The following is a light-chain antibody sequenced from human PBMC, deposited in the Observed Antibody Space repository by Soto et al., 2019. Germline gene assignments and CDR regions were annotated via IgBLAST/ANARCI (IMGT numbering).Light chain of an antibody. J-gene: IGLJ1*01. V-gene: IGLV2-14*02. CDR3: CSYTSSTNYV. Sequence: QSALTQPASVSGSPGQSITISCTGSVSDVGNFGPVSWYQQHPGQVPKLIIYEGSRRPSGVSSRFSGSKSGNTASLTISGLQAEDEADYYCCSYTSSTNYVFGAGTKVTVL. CDR1: VSDVGNFGP. CDR2: EGS.